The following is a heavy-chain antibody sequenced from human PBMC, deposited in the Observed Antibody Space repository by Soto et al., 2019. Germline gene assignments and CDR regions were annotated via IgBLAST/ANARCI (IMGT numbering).Heavy chain of an antibody. J-gene: IGHJ6*03. D-gene: IGHD2-15*01. Sequence: EVQLLESGGGLVQPGGSLRLSCAASGFTFSSYAMSWVRQAPGKGLEWVSAISGSGGSTYYADSVKGRFTISRDNSKNTLYLQMNSLRAEDTAVYYCALREMGCSGGSYYSLHYYYYYMDVWGKGTTVTVSS. V-gene: IGHV3-23*01. CDR1: GFTFSSYA. CDR2: ISGSGGST. CDR3: ALREMGCSGGSYYSLHYYYYYMDV.